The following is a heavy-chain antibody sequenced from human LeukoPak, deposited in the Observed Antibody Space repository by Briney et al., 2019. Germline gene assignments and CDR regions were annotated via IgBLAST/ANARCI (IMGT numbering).Heavy chain of an antibody. V-gene: IGHV3-23*01. CDR2: ISGSGGST. Sequence: GGSLRLSCAASGFTFSSYAMSWVRQAPGKGLEWVSAISGSGGSTYYADSVKGRFTISRDNSKNTLYLQMNSLRAEDMAVYYCAKVDSSSSVVLIWGQGTLVTVS. CDR3: AKVDSSSSVVLI. CDR1: GFTFSSYA. J-gene: IGHJ4*02. D-gene: IGHD6-6*01.